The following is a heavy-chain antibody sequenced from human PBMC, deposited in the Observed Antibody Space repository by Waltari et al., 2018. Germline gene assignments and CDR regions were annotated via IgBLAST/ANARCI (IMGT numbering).Heavy chain of an antibody. V-gene: IGHV3-15*07. CDR3: TTDHIAAAGDDY. Sequence: EVQLVESGGGVVKPGGSIRLSCAASGCTFGNDWMNWVGQAPGKGLEWVCRIKSKTDGGTTDYAAPVKGSFTISRDYSKNTLYLQMNSLKPEDTAVYYCTTDHIAAAGDDYLGQGTLVTVSS. CDR1: GCTFGNDW. D-gene: IGHD6-13*01. CDR2: IKSKTDGGTT. J-gene: IGHJ4*02.